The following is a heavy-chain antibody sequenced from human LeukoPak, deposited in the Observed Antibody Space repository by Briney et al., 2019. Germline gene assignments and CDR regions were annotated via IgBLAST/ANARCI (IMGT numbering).Heavy chain of an antibody. Sequence: VASVKVSCKASGYTFTSYYMHWVRQAPGQGLEWMGIINPSGGSTSYAQKFQGRVTLTRDTSTSTIYMELSSLRSEDTAVYYCARDKTDSSTYSWFDPWGQGTLVTVSS. CDR3: ARDKTDSSTYSWFDP. J-gene: IGHJ5*02. CDR2: INPSGGST. D-gene: IGHD6-13*01. CDR1: GYTFTSYY. V-gene: IGHV1-46*01.